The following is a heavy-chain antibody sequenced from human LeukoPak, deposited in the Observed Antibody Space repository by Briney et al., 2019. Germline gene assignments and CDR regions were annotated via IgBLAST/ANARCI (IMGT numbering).Heavy chain of an antibody. V-gene: IGHV1-8*01. CDR3: ARGLGRATMVRGVIIGY. CDR1: GYTFTSYD. Sequence: ASVKVSCKASGYTFTSYDINWVRQATGQGLEWMGWMNPNSGNTGYAQKFQGRVTMTRNTSISTAYMELSSLRPEDTAVYYCARGLGRATMVRGVIIGYWGQGTLVTVSS. CDR2: MNPNSGNT. D-gene: IGHD3-10*01. J-gene: IGHJ4*02.